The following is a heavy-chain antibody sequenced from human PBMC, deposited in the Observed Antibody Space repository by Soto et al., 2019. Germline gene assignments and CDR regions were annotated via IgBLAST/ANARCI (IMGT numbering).Heavy chain of an antibody. CDR1: GFTFSSYA. J-gene: IGHJ4*02. V-gene: IGHV3-23*01. CDR3: AKDRDYDIARLSR. Sequence: EVQLLESGGGLVQPGGSLRLSCAASGFTFSSYAMSWVRQAPGKGLEWVSAISGSGGSAYYADSVKGRFTISRDNSKNTLYLQMNSLRAEDTAVYYCAKDRDYDIARLSRWGQGTLVTVSS. CDR2: ISGSGGSA. D-gene: IGHD3-9*01.